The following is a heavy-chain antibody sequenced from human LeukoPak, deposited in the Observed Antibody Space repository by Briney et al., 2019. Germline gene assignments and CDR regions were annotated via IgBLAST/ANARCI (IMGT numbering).Heavy chain of an antibody. Sequence: GGSLRLSCAASGFTFSSYAMHWVRQAPGKGLERGAVISYDGSNKYYADSVKGRFTISRDNSKNTLYLQMNSLRAEDTAVYYCARVRMGDDFNPFDYWGQGTLVTVSS. CDR2: ISYDGSNK. CDR3: ARVRMGDDFNPFDY. J-gene: IGHJ4*02. CDR1: GFTFSSYA. D-gene: IGHD3-16*01. V-gene: IGHV3-30*01.